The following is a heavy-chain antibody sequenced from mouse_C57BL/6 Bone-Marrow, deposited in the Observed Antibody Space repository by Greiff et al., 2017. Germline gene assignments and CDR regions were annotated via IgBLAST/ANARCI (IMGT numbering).Heavy chain of an antibody. V-gene: IGHV1-55*01. J-gene: IGHJ3*01. Sequence: QVQLQQPGAELVKPGASVKMSCKASGYTFTSYWITWVKQRPGQGLEWIGDIYPGSGSTNYNEKFKSKATLTVDTSSSTAYMQLSSLTSEDSAVYYCARGETQTAQAAYWGQGTLVTVSA. D-gene: IGHD3-2*02. CDR1: GYTFTSYW. CDR2: IYPGSGST. CDR3: ARGETQTAQAAY.